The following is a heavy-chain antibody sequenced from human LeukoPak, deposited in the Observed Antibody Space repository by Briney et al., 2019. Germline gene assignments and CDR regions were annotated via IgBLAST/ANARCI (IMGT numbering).Heavy chain of an antibody. D-gene: IGHD4-23*01. CDR2: MSPNSDNT. Sequence: ASVTVSCTASGYTFTSYDINWVRQATGQGLEWMGWMSPNSDNTGYAQKFQGRVTFTRDTSISTAYMELRSLASEDTAVYYCARDYGGSSGWFDPWGQGTLVTVSS. CDR1: GYTFTSYD. V-gene: IGHV1-8*01. CDR3: ARDYGGSSGWFDP. J-gene: IGHJ5*02.